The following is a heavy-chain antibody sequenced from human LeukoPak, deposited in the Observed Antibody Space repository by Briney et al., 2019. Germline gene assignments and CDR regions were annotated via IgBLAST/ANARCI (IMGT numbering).Heavy chain of an antibody. CDR2: IIVSGAT. J-gene: IGHJ4*02. V-gene: IGHV3-23*01. CDR1: GFTFSSFS. D-gene: IGHD6-25*01. CDR3: AKGSVGNADFAS. Sequence: GGSLRLSCAASGFTFSSFSMTWVRQAPGKGLEWVSSIIVSGATYYAASVKGRFTISRDSFRGMLFLQMDSLRVEDTAVYFYAKGSVGNADFASWGQGALVTVSS.